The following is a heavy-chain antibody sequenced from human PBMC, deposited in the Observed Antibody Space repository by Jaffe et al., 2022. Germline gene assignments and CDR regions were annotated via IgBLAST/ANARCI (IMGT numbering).Heavy chain of an antibody. Sequence: EVKLVESGGRFVRPGGSLRLSCAASGFTFSDHYMDWVRQAPGQGLEWVGRIRRRSNGFSTDYGASVKGRFTISRDDSRDSVFLDMDSLQIADTALYFCARVFVRGNHFFLDSWGQGTLVTVSS. CDR1: GFTFSDHY. V-gene: IGHV3-72*01. J-gene: IGHJ4*02. CDR3: ARVFVRGNHFFLDS. D-gene: IGHD2-21*01. CDR2: IRRRSNGFST.